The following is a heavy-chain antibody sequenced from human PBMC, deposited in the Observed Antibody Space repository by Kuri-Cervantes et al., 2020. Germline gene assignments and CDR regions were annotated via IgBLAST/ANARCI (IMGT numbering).Heavy chain of an antibody. D-gene: IGHD3-10*01. CDR3: AKVGPMVRGIAFDP. V-gene: IGHV3-23*01. J-gene: IGHJ5*02. CDR2: ISGSGGST. CDR1: GFTFSSYS. Sequence: GGSLRLSCAASGFTFSSYSMNWVRQAPGKGLEWVSAISGSGGSTYYADSVKGRFTISRDNSKNTLYLQMNSLRAEDTAVYYCAKVGPMVRGIAFDPWGQGTLVTVSS.